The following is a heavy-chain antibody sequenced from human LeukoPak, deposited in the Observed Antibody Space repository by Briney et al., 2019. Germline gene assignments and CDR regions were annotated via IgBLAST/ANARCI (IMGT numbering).Heavy chain of an antibody. J-gene: IGHJ3*02. V-gene: IGHV3-48*01. CDR3: ARDRGSYRNDAFDI. Sequence: GGSLSLSCAASGFTFSSYSMNWVRQAPGKGLEWVSYISSSSSTIYYADSVKGRFTISRDNAKNSLYLQMNSLRAEDTAVYYCARDRGSYRNDAFDIWGQGTMVTVSS. CDR1: GFTFSSYS. CDR2: ISSSSSTI. D-gene: IGHD1-26*01.